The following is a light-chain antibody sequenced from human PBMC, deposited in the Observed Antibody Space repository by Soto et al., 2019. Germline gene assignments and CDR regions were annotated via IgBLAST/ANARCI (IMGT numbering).Light chain of an antibody. Sequence: EGVLTHSPCTLSFSPGERATLSCRASQSVSSSYFAWYQQKPGQAPRLLTHGATTRATGIPARFSGSGSGTEFTLTISSLQSDDFAVYYCQQYISLWTFGQGTKV. CDR3: QQYISLWT. CDR1: QSVSSSY. CDR2: GAT. J-gene: IGKJ1*01. V-gene: IGKV3-20*01.